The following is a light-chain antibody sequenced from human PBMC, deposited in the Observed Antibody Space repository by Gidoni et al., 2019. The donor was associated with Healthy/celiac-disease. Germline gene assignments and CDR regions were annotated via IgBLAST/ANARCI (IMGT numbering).Light chain of an antibody. J-gene: IGKJ2*01. Sequence: IVFPPSPATLSVSPGERATLSCRASQSVSSNLAWYQQKPGQAPRLLIYGASTRATGIPARFSGRGSGTEFTLTISSLQSEDFAVYYCQQYKNWSYTFGQGTKLEIK. V-gene: IGKV3-15*01. CDR2: GAS. CDR3: QQYKNWSYT. CDR1: QSVSSN.